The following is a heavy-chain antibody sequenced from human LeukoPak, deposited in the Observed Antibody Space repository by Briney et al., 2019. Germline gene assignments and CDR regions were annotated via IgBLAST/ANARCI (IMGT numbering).Heavy chain of an antibody. CDR3: ARVDFEGGLDY. J-gene: IGHJ4*02. CDR2: IYYSGST. CDR1: GGSISSGGYY. Sequence: SETLSLTCSVSGGSISSGGYYWSWIRQHPGKGLEWIGYIYYSGSTYYNPSLKSRVTISVDTSKNQFSLKLSSVTAADTAVYYCARVDFEGGLDYWGQGTLVTVSS. V-gene: IGHV4-31*03. D-gene: IGHD2/OR15-2a*01.